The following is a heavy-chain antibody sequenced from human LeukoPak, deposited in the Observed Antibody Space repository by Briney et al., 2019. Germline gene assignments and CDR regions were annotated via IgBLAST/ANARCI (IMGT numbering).Heavy chain of an antibody. CDR3: ARGSFWGYSSSWYFGY. Sequence: PGASVKVSCKASGYTFTSYDINWVRQATGQGLEWMGWMNPNSGNTGYAQKFQGGVTMTRNTSISTAYMELSSLRSEDTAVYYCARGSFWGYSSSWYFGYWGQGTLVTVSS. CDR1: GYTFTSYD. J-gene: IGHJ4*02. CDR2: MNPNSGNT. D-gene: IGHD6-13*01. V-gene: IGHV1-8*01.